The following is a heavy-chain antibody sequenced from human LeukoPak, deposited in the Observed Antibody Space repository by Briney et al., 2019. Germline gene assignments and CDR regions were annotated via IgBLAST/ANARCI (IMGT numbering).Heavy chain of an antibody. CDR3: ARGKIGYYYGDSDGF. D-gene: IGHD4-17*01. J-gene: IGHJ4*02. V-gene: IGHV3-48*02. CDR2: ISTMSSTK. CDR1: GFTFSRFD. Sequence: GGSLRLSCAVSGFTFSRFDMNWVRQAPGKGLEWVSYISTMSSTKYYADSVKGRFTISRDNAQNSLYLQMHSLRDEDTAVYYCARGKIGYYYGDSDGFWGQGTLVTVSS.